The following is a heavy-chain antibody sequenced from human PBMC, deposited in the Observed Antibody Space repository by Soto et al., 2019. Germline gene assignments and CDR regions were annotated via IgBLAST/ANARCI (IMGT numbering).Heavy chain of an antibody. Sequence: SETLSLTCTVSGGSISSYYWSWIRQPPGKGLEWIGYIYYSGSTNYNPSLKSRVTISVDTSKNQFSLKLSSVTAADTAVYYCARVVYGMDVWGQGTTLTVSS. J-gene: IGHJ6*02. CDR1: GGSISSYY. V-gene: IGHV4-59*01. CDR3: ARVVYGMDV. CDR2: IYYSGST.